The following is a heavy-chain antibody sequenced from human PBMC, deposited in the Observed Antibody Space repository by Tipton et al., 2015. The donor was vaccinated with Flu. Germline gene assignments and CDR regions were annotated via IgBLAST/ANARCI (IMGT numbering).Heavy chain of an antibody. J-gene: IGHJ3*01. D-gene: IGHD5-18*01. V-gene: IGHV5-51*01. CDR3: VGAGYSYVFGAFYV. CDR1: GDTFANYW. CDR2: IYPGDSDA. Sequence: QLVQSGAEVKKPGESLKISCKGSGDTFANYWIGWVRQMPGKGLEWMGIIYPGDSDARYNSSFQGQVTISADKSISTAYPKWGSLKASDSAIYYCVGAGYSYVFGAFYVWGQGTMFAVSS.